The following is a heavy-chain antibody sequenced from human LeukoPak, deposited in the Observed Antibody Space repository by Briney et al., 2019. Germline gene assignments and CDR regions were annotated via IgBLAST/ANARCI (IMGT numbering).Heavy chain of an antibody. CDR1: GGSISSYY. Sequence: TSSETLSLTCTVSGGSISSYYWSWIRQPPGKGLEWIGYIYYSGSTYYNPSLKSRVTISVDTSKNQFSLKLSSVTAADTAVYYCARGLGYYDWSGYYYFDYWGQGTLVTVSS. J-gene: IGHJ4*02. D-gene: IGHD3-3*01. V-gene: IGHV4-59*01. CDR3: ARGLGYYDWSGYYYFDY. CDR2: IYYSGST.